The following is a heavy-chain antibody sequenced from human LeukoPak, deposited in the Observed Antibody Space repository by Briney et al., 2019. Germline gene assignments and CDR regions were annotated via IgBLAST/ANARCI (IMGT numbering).Heavy chain of an antibody. D-gene: IGHD6-19*01. V-gene: IGHV3-21*01. CDR2: ISSSSSYI. J-gene: IGHJ4*02. CDR3: ARAARVAVAAPGGY. Sequence: PGGSLRLSCAASGFTFSSYSMNWVRQAPGKGLEWVSSISSSSSYIYYADSVKGRFTISRDNAKNSLCLQMNSLRAEDTAVYYCARAARVAVAAPGGYWGQGTLVTVSS. CDR1: GFTFSSYS.